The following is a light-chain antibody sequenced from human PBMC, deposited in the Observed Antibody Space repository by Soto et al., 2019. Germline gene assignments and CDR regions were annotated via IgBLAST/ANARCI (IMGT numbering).Light chain of an antibody. CDR3: QQSDSIPIT. J-gene: IGKJ5*01. CDR2: AAS. Sequence: DTQMTQSPSSLSASVADRVTILCRASQTIIRNLNWYQQKTGKAPKXXIYAASSLQSGVPSRFSGSGSGTDFTLAISSLQTEDFATYYCQQSDSIPITFGQGTRLEIK. CDR1: QTIIRN. V-gene: IGKV1-39*01.